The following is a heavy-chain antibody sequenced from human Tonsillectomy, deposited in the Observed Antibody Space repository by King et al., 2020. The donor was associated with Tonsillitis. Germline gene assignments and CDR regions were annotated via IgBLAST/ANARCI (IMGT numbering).Heavy chain of an antibody. CDR2: IYRGGSGT. CDR3: ARIYDSSGYYHWYFDL. D-gene: IGHD3-22*01. Sequence: DVQLVESGGGLVQPGGSLRLSCAASGFTFSSYVMTWVRQAPGKGLECVSVIYRGGSGTYYADSVKGRFTISRDDSKNTLYLQMNSLRAEDTAINYCARIYDSSGYYHWYFDLWGRGTLVTVSS. CDR1: GFTFSSYV. V-gene: IGHV3-23*03. J-gene: IGHJ2*01.